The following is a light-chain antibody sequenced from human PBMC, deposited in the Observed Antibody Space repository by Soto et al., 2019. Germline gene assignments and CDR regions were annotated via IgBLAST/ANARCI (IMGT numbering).Light chain of an antibody. CDR1: QSFSSSY. CDR2: GAS. J-gene: IGKJ5*01. V-gene: IGKV3-20*01. Sequence: ELVLTQSPGTLSLSPWERSTLSFMAIQSFSSSYLAWYQQKPGEAPRLLIYGASSRANGIPDRFSGSGSGTDFTLTISRLEPEDFAVYYCQQYGSSPPITFGQGTRLEIK. CDR3: QQYGSSPPIT.